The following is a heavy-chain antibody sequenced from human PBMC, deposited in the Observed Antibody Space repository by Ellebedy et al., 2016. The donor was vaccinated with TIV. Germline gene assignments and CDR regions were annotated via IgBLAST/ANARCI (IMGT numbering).Heavy chain of an antibody. CDR2: LYYSGST. CDR1: GGSISIGGYY. V-gene: IGHV4-39*07. J-gene: IGHJ3*01. CDR3: ARGRSFEAFDV. Sequence: SETLSLTCSVSGGSISIGGYYRDWIRQTPGRGLEWIGSLYYSGSTHYNPSLKSRVTISMHTSKNQFSLKLSSVTAADTAVYYCARGRSFEAFDVWGQGTVVTVSS.